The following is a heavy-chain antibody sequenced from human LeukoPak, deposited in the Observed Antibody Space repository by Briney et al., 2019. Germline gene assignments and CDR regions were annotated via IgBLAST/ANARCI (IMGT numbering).Heavy chain of an antibody. V-gene: IGHV3-21*01. CDR2: ITSDGRYK. Sequence: GGSLRLSCAASGFTFSNYNMNWVRQAPGKSLEWVSSITSDGRYKYYVDSVRGRFTISRDNDKNSLFLQVDSLRAEDTAVYYCARRERKPGVYLYWGQGTLVTVSS. CDR1: GFTFSNYN. D-gene: IGHD1-1*01. CDR3: ARRERKPGVYLY. J-gene: IGHJ4*02.